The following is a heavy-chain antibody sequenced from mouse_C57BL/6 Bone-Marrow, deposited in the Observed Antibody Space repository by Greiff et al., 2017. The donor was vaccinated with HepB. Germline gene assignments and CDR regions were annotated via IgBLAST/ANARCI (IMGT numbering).Heavy chain of an antibody. CDR1: GYTFTSYG. CDR3: ARSRAAQASFFY. J-gene: IGHJ2*01. Sequence: VQVVESGAELARPGASVKLSCKASGYTFTSYGISWVKQRTGQGLEWIGEIYPRSGNTYYNEKFKGKATLTADKSSSTAYMELRSLTSEDSAVYFFARSRAAQASFFYWGPGTTLTVSS. V-gene: IGHV1-81*01. CDR2: IYPRSGNT. D-gene: IGHD3-2*02.